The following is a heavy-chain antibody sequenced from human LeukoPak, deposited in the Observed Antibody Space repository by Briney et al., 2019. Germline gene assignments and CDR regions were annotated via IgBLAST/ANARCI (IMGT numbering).Heavy chain of an antibody. CDR1: GGTFSSYA. J-gene: IGHJ6*03. V-gene: IGHV1-69*05. Sequence: GASVKVSCKASGGTFSSYAISWVRQAPGQGLEWVGGIIPIFGTANYAQKFQGRVTITTDESTSTAYMELSSLRSEDTAVYYCARDLAARLSGYYYMDVWGKGTTVTVSS. CDR2: IIPIFGTA. D-gene: IGHD6-6*01. CDR3: ARDLAARLSGYYYMDV.